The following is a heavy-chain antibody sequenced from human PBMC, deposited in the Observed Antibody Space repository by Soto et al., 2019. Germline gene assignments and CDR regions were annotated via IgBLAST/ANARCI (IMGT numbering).Heavy chain of an antibody. Sequence: QVQLQESGPGLVKPSQTLSLTCTVSGGSIGSGGYYWSWIRQHPGEGLEWIANIYNRGSTYYNPSLNSRVTLSLDTSKTLFSLKLSSVTAADTAVYYCARARYYSDSTGYPLFDYWGQGTLVTVSS. CDR1: GGSIGSGGYY. J-gene: IGHJ4*02. D-gene: IGHD3-22*01. CDR3: ARARYYSDSTGYPLFDY. V-gene: IGHV4-31*03. CDR2: IYNRGST.